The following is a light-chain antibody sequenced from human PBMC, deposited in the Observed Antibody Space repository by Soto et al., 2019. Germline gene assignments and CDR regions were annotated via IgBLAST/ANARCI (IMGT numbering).Light chain of an antibody. CDR1: QGISNY. CDR2: AAS. Sequence: DIQMTQSRSSLSASVGDRVTITCRASQGISNYLAWYQQKPGKVPKILIYAASTLQSGVSSRFSGSGSGTDFTLTISSLQPEDVATYYCQKYNGALRTFGQGTKVEIK. CDR3: QKYNGALRT. J-gene: IGKJ1*01. V-gene: IGKV1-27*01.